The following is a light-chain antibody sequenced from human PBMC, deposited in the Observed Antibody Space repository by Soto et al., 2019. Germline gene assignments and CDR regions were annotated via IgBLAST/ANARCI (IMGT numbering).Light chain of an antibody. Sequence: EIVLTQSPATLSLSPGERASLSCRASQSVTRYLAWYQQKPGQAHRLLIYDAYNRATGIPARFSGSGSGTDFTLTIRSLEPEDFAVYYCKQRSSWPITFGQGTRLEIK. CDR3: KQRSSWPIT. V-gene: IGKV3-11*01. CDR2: DAY. J-gene: IGKJ5*01. CDR1: QSVTRY.